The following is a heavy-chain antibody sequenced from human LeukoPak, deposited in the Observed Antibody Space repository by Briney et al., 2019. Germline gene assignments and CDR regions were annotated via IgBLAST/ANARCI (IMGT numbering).Heavy chain of an antibody. Sequence: SETLSLTCAVYGGSFSGYYWSWIRQPPGKGLEWSGEINHSGSTNYNPSLKSRVTISVDTSKNQFSLKLSSVTAADTAVYYCARGPPYIGGYFDLWGQGTLVTVSS. CDR1: GGSFSGYY. CDR3: ARGPPYIGGYFDL. V-gene: IGHV4-34*01. CDR2: INHSGST. D-gene: IGHD5-12*01. J-gene: IGHJ4*02.